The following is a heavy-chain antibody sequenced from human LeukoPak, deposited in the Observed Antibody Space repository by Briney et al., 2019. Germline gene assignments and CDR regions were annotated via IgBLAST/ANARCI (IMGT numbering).Heavy chain of an antibody. CDR2: INPNSGGT. J-gene: IGHJ3*02. Sequence: ASVKVSCKASGYTFTGYYMHWVRQAPGQGLEWMGWINPNSGGTNYAQKFQGRVTMTRDTSISTAYMELSRLRSDDTAVYYCARANWGDCSSTSCAMPQGHDAFDIWGQGTMVTVSS. V-gene: IGHV1-2*02. D-gene: IGHD2-2*01. CDR1: GYTFTGYY. CDR3: ARANWGDCSSTSCAMPQGHDAFDI.